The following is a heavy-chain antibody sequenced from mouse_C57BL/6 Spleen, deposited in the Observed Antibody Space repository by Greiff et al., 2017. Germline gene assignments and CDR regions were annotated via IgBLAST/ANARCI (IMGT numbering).Heavy chain of an antibody. CDR2: IYWDDDK. CDR3: AREVTTVVEDYYAMDY. CDR1: GFSLSTSGMG. J-gene: IGHJ4*01. Sequence: QVTLKVSGPGILQSSQTLSLTCSFSGFSLSTSGMGVSWIRQPSGKGLEWLAHIYWDDDKRYNPSLKSRLTISKDTSRNQVFLKITSVDTADTATYYCAREVTTVVEDYYAMDYWGQGTSVTVSS. D-gene: IGHD1-1*01. V-gene: IGHV8-12*01.